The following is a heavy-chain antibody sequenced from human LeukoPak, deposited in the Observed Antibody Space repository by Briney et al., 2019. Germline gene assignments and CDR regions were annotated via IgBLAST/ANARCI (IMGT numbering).Heavy chain of an antibody. V-gene: IGHV3-33*06. CDR2: IWYDGSNK. CDR3: AKSTVTYYFDC. Sequence: GGSLRLSCAASGFTFSSYGMHWVRQAPGKGLEWVAVIWYDGSNKYYADSVKGRFTISRDNSKNTLYLQMNSLRAEDTAVYYCAKSTVTYYFDCWGQGTLVTVSS. CDR1: GFTFSSYG. D-gene: IGHD4-17*01. J-gene: IGHJ4*02.